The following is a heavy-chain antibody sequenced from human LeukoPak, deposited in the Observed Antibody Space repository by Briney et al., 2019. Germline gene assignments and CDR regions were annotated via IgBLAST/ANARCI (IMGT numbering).Heavy chain of an antibody. Sequence: SETLSLTCAVYGGSFSGYYWSWIRQPPGKGLEWVGEINHSGSTNYNPSLKSRVTISVDTSKNQFSLKLSSVTAADTAVYYCARAPDIVVVPAARDYYGMDVWGQGTTVTVSS. V-gene: IGHV4-34*01. CDR1: GGSFSGYY. D-gene: IGHD2-2*01. J-gene: IGHJ6*02. CDR2: INHSGST. CDR3: ARAPDIVVVPAARDYYGMDV.